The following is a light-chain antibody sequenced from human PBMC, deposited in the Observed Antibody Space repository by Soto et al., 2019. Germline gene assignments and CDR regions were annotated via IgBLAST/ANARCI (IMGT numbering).Light chain of an antibody. Sequence: DIQMTQSAASRFASVCGTVTLTCRASQSISICVSWFQQKPGKATNLLISSASTLQRGVPSRFSGSGSGTDFTLTISSLRPEDFATYCCKQSHTTPWTFGQGNKVDIK. J-gene: IGKJ1*01. V-gene: IGKV1-39*01. CDR3: KQSHTTPWT. CDR2: SAS. CDR1: QSISIC.